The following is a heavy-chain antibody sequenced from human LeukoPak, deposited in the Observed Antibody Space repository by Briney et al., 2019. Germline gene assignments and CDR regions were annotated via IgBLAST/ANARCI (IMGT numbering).Heavy chain of an antibody. Sequence: SETLSLTCAVYGGSFSGYYWSWIRQPPGKGLEWIGEINHSGSTNYNPSLKSRVTISVDTSKNQFSLKLSSVTAADTAVYYCARDLPDYSNYNWFDPWGQGTLVTVSS. CDR1: GGSFSGYY. D-gene: IGHD4-11*01. J-gene: IGHJ5*02. CDR3: ARDLPDYSNYNWFDP. CDR2: INHSGST. V-gene: IGHV4-34*01.